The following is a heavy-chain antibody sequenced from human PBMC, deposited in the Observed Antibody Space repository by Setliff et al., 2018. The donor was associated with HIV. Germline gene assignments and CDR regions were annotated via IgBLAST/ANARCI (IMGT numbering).Heavy chain of an antibody. CDR2: FYSSRSN. CDR1: GGSINSGSHY. D-gene: IGHD6-13*01. Sequence: SETLSLTCTVSGGSINSGSHYWSWIRQPAGKGLEWIGRFYSSRSNSYNPSLKSRVTISVDTSKNQFSLRLSSVTAADTAVYYCATYSSSWPDYWGQGTLVTVSS. CDR3: ATYSSSWPDY. V-gene: IGHV4-61*02. J-gene: IGHJ4*02.